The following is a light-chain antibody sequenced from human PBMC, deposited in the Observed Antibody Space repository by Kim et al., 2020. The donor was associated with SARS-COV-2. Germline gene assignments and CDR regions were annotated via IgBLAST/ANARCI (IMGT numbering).Light chain of an antibody. CDR1: SSDY. CDR3: QHFGSAMYT. CDR2: SSS. V-gene: IGKV3-20*01. Sequence: SSDYLAWYQQKPGQAPRLLIYSSSKRATGIPDRFSGSGYGTEFTLTISGLESEDLAVYYCQHFGSAMYTFGPGTKVDIK. J-gene: IGKJ3*01.